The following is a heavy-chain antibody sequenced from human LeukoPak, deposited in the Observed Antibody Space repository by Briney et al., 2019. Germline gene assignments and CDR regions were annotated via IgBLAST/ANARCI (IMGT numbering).Heavy chain of an antibody. D-gene: IGHD1-26*01. J-gene: IGHJ4*02. V-gene: IGHV3-23*01. Sequence: GGSLRLSCAASGFSFSTIAVSWARQVPGKGLEWVSTLCPGDDHTEYADSVKGRFTISRDNSKNTLYLQMNSLRAEDTAVYYCAKDDGSYYGFDYWGQGTLVTVSS. CDR3: AKDDGSYYGFDY. CDR2: LCPGDDHT. CDR1: GFSFSTIA.